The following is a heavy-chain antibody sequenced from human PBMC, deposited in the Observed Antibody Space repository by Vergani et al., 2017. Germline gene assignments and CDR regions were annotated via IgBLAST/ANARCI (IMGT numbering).Heavy chain of an antibody. CDR1: GYTLPELS. J-gene: IGHJ6*02. CDR2: FDPEDGET. CDR3: ATPXLRFSYYYYYGMDV. D-gene: IGHD5-12*01. Sequence: QVQLVQSGAEVKKPGASVKVSCKVSGYTLPELSMHWVRQAPGKGLEWMGGFDPEDGETIYAQKFQGRFTMTENTSTDTAYMELSSLRSEDTAVYYCATPXLRFSYYYYYGMDVWGQGTTVTVSS. V-gene: IGHV1-24*01.